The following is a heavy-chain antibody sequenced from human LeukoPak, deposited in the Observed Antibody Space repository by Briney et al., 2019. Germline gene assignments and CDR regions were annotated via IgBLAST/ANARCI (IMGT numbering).Heavy chain of an antibody. CDR2: IHHSGST. D-gene: IGHD7-27*01. CDR3: ARVNWVIDY. Sequence: SETLSLTCAVSGGSISTNNWWTWVRQPPGKGLEWIGEIHHSGSTDYNPSLKSRVTISVDTSKNQFSLKLTSVTAADTAVFYCARVNWVIDYWGQGILVTVSS. CDR1: GGSISTNNW. V-gene: IGHV4-4*02. J-gene: IGHJ4*02.